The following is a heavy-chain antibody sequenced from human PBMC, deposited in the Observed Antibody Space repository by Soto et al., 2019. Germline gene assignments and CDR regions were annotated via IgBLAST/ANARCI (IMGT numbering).Heavy chain of an antibody. D-gene: IGHD6-19*01. Sequence: ASVKVSCKASGYTFTGYYMHWVRQAPGQGLEWMGWINPNSGGTNYAQKFQGWVTMTRDTSISTAYMELSRLRSDDTAVYYFARGWDSSGWSYYYDGMDVWGQGTTVTVSS. V-gene: IGHV1-2*04. CDR1: GYTFTGYY. CDR3: ARGWDSSGWSYYYDGMDV. J-gene: IGHJ6*02. CDR2: INPNSGGT.